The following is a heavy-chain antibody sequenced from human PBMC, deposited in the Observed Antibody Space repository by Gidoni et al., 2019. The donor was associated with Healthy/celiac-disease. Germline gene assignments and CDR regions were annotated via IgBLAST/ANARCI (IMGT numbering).Heavy chain of an antibody. Sequence: EVQLVESGGGLVQPGGSLKLSCAASGFTFSGSAMHWVRQASGKGLEWVGRIRSKANSYATAYAASVKGRFTISRDDSKNTAYLQMNSLKTEDTAVYYCTRLAYDSSGYWGQGTLVTVSS. V-gene: IGHV3-73*02. CDR1: GFTFSGSA. J-gene: IGHJ4*02. CDR3: TRLAYDSSGY. D-gene: IGHD3-22*01. CDR2: IRSKANSYAT.